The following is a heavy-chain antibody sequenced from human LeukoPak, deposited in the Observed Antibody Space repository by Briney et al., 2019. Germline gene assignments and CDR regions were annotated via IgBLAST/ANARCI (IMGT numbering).Heavy chain of an antibody. CDR1: GIIFSGYS. D-gene: IGHD3-10*01. Sequence: PGGSLRLSCAGSGIIFSGYSMNWVRQAPGKGLEWVSSISSSSSYRYYSDSVKGRFTVSRDNAGNSLYLQMDSLRVEDTAVYTWAGPMVSTTPFFYGRDVGGKGPRVTVSS. J-gene: IGHJ6*03. CDR2: ISSSSSYR. V-gene: IGHV3-21*01. CDR3: AGPMVSTTPFFYGRDV.